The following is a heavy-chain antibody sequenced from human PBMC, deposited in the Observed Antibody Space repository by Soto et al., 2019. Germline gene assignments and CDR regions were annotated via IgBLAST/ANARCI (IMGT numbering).Heavy chain of an antibody. Sequence: QVQLVQSGAEVKRPGASVKVSCKASGYSLTDYYMHWVRQAPGQGLEWMGWINPDSGGPTYAQKFKGRVAMTRDSSSNTVFMDLSRLTSDDTAVYFCARKVRDYNFDYWGQGTLVTVSP. CDR1: GYSLTDYY. J-gene: IGHJ4*02. CDR2: INPDSGGP. CDR3: ARKVRDYNFDY. D-gene: IGHD4-17*01. V-gene: IGHV1-2*02.